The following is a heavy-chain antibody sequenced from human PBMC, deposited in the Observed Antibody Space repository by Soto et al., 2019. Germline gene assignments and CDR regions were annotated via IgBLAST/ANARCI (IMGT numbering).Heavy chain of an antibody. CDR1: GFTFSGSA. CDR2: IRSKANSYAT. CDR3: TRPRLERRSSTTRNHHYGLNV. J-gene: IGHJ6*02. D-gene: IGHD1-1*01. Sequence: PGGSLRLSCAASGFTFSGSAMHWVRQAFGKGLEWVGRIRSKANSYATAYAASVKGRFTISRDDSKNTAYLQMKRLKTEDTAVYYCTRPRLERRSSTTRNHHYGLNVWGQVSTVTVS. V-gene: IGHV3-73*01.